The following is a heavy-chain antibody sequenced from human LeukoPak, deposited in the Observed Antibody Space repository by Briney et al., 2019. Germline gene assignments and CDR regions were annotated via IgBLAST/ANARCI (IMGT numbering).Heavy chain of an antibody. Sequence: SETLSLTCTVSGYSISSGHYWGWIRQPPGKGPEWIGSIYHSGSTYYNPSLKSRVSISVDTSKNQFSLRLSSVTAADTAVYYCARDGDFYYLDYWGQGTLVTVSS. CDR2: IYHSGST. CDR3: ARDGDFYYLDY. CDR1: GYSISSGHY. J-gene: IGHJ4*02. V-gene: IGHV4-38-2*02.